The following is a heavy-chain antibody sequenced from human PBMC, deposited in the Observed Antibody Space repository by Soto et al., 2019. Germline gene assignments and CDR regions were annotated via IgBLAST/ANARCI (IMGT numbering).Heavy chain of an antibody. CDR1: GGSISSYY. V-gene: IGHV4-59*01. Sequence: PSETLSLTCTVSGGSISSYYWSWIRQPPGKGLEWIGYIYYSGSTNYNPSLKSRVTISVDTSKNQFSLKLSSVTAADTAVYYCATGSSSGWYPVAYWGQGTLVTVSS. CDR3: ATGSSSGWYPVAY. D-gene: IGHD6-19*01. J-gene: IGHJ4*02. CDR2: IYYSGST.